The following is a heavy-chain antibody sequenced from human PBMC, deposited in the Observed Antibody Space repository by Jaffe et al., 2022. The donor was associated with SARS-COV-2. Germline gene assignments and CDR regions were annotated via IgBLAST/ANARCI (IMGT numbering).Heavy chain of an antibody. J-gene: IGHJ6*02. CDR3: AKDLGGSGSFSDGMDV. D-gene: IGHD3-10*01. CDR1: GFTFSSYA. Sequence: EVQLLESGGGLVQPGGSLRLSCAASGFTFSSYAMSWVRQAPGKGLEWVSAISGSGGSTYYADSVKGRFTISRDNSKNTLYLQMNSLRAEDTAVYYCAKDLGGSGSFSDGMDVWGQGTTVTVSS. CDR2: ISGSGGST. V-gene: IGHV3-23*01.